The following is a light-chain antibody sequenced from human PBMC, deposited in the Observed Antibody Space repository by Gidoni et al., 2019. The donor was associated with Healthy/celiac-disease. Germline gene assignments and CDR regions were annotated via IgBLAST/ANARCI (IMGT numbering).Light chain of an antibody. CDR3: QQYGSSPRT. CDR1: QSVSSSY. CDR2: GAS. Sequence: ASQSVSSSYLAWYQQKPGQAPRLLIYGASSRATGIPDRFSGSGSGTDFTLTISRLEPEDFAVYYCQQYGSSPRTFGQGTKVEIK. V-gene: IGKV3-20*01. J-gene: IGKJ1*01.